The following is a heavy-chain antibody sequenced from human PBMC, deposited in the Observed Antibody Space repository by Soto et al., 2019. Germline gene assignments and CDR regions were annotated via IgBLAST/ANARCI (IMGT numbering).Heavy chain of an antibody. J-gene: IGHJ4*02. CDR2: INPNGGDT. CDR3: ARAGGYVDSYLSGFNY. D-gene: IGHD3-10*01. V-gene: IGHV1-46*01. Sequence: ASVKVSCKASGYTFTYYHVHWVRQAPGQGLEWMGIINPNGGDTTYAQKFQGRVTMTRDTSTSTVYMEMSSLRSEDTALYYCARAGGYVDSYLSGFNYWGQGALVTVSS. CDR1: GYTFTYYH.